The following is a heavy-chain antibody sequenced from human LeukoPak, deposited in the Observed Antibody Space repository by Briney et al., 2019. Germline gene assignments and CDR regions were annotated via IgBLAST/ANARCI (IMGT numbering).Heavy chain of an antibody. D-gene: IGHD3-10*01. CDR2: IYYSGST. J-gene: IGHJ4*02. Sequence: PSQTLSLTCTVPGGSISSGGYYWSWIRQHPGQGLEWIGYIYYSGSTYYNPSLKSRVTISVDTSKNQFSLKLSSVTAADTAVYYCARVSGADRGETLFDYWGQGTLVTVSS. CDR1: GGSISSGGYY. CDR3: ARVSGADRGETLFDY. V-gene: IGHV4-31*03.